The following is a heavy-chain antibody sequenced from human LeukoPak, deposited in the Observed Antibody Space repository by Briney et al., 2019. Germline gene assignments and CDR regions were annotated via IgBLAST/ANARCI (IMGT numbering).Heavy chain of an antibody. J-gene: IGHJ5*02. CDR3: ARDPHYCSGGSCYSLGFDP. CDR2: IWADGSNQ. Sequence: GRSLRLSCAASGFTFSNYGMQWVRQAPGKGLEWVAVIWADGSNQYYADSVKGRFTISRDISKNTLYLQMNSLRAEDTAVYYCARDPHYCSGGSCYSLGFDPWGQGTLVTASS. D-gene: IGHD2-15*01. V-gene: IGHV3-33*01. CDR1: GFTFSNYG.